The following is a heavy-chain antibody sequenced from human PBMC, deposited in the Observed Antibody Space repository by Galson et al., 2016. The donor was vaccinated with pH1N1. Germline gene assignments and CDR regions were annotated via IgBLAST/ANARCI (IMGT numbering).Heavy chain of an antibody. CDR2: IFDSGAT. CDR1: GASISGSTYF. J-gene: IGHJ4*02. CDR3: ARHTIIVAFPKSFFDY. V-gene: IGHV4-39*01. D-gene: IGHD3-22*01. Sequence: ETLSLTCSVSGASISGSTYFWGWVRQPPGKGLEWIGSIFDSGATYYNPSLKSRVTISVDTPKNQFSLRLTSVTAADTAVFYCARHTIIVAFPKSFFDYWGQGSLVTVSS.